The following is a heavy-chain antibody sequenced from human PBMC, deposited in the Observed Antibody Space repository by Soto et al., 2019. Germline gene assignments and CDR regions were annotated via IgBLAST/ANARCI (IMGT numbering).Heavy chain of an antibody. Sequence: SETLSLTCAVYGGSFSGYYWSWIRQPPGKRLEWIGEINHSGSTNYNPSLKSRVTISVDTSKNQFSLKLSSVTAADTAVYYCAIVTLQNSLRFLEWLYYFDYWGQGTLVTVSS. CDR1: GGSFSGYY. J-gene: IGHJ4*02. CDR2: INHSGST. V-gene: IGHV4-34*01. CDR3: AIVTLQNSLRFLEWLYYFDY. D-gene: IGHD3-3*01.